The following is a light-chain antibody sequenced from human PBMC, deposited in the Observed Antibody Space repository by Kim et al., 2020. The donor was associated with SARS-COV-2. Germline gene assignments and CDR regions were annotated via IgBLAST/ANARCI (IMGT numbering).Light chain of an antibody. CDR1: SGSIASNY. J-gene: IGLJ3*02. V-gene: IGLV6-57*03. CDR2: EDD. Sequence: TVTISCTRSSGSIASNYVQWSQQRPGSAPSTVIYEDDQRPSGVPDRFSGSIDSSSNSASLTISGLKTEDEADYYCQSYDSSNVVFGGGTQLTVL. CDR3: QSYDSSNVV.